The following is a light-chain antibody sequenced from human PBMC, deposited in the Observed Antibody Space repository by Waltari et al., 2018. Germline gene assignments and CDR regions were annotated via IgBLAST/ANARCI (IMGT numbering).Light chain of an antibody. CDR2: GVS. J-gene: IGKJ2*01. CDR3: QQSIQWPYT. Sequence: DIAMTKSPATLALSPGERERRAGRDSQSVNRNLAWYQQKPGQPPRLLIYGVSSRATGIPDRFTGSGSGMEFTLTISSLEPEDVGIYHCQQSIQWPYTFGQGTKVEIK. V-gene: IGKV3D-15*01. CDR1: QSVNRN.